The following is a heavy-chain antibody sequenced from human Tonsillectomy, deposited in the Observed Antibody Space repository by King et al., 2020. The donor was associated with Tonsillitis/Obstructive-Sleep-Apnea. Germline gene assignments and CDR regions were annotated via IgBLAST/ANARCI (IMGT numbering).Heavy chain of an antibody. CDR2: ISGSGGST. V-gene: IGHV3-23*04. CDR3: ANILFLEWLATAYYYYYGMDV. D-gene: IGHD3-3*01. J-gene: IGHJ6*02. Sequence: EVQLVESGGGLVQPGGSLRLSCAASGFTFSSYAMSWVRQAPGKGLEWVSAISGSGGSTYYADSVKGRFTISRDNSKNTLYLQMNSLRAEDTAVYYCANILFLEWLATAYYYYYGMDVWGQGTTVTVSS. CDR1: GFTFSSYA.